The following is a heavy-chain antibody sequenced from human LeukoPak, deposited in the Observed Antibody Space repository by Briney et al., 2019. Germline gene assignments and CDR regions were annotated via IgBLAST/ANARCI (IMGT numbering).Heavy chain of an antibody. CDR3: ARLSYYYYYMDV. CDR2: IYTSGST. CDR1: GGSISSYY. V-gene: IGHV4-4*09. Sequence: SETLSLTCTVSGGSISSYYWSWIRQPPGKGLEWIGYIYTSGSTNYNPSLKSRVTISVDTSKNQFSLKLSSVTAADTAVYYCARLSYYYYYMDVWDKGTTVTVSS. J-gene: IGHJ6*03. D-gene: IGHD2/OR15-2a*01.